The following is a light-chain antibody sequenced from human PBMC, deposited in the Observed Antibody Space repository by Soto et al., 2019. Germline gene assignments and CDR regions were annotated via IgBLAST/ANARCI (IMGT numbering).Light chain of an antibody. J-gene: IGLJ1*01. V-gene: IGLV2-14*01. Sequence: ALTQPASVSGSPGQSITISCTGTSSDVGGYNYVSWYQQHPGKAPKLMIFEVSNRPSGISIRFSGSKSGNTASLTISGLQTEDEADYYCSSYTNNSPYVFGTGTKVTVL. CDR2: EVS. CDR1: SSDVGGYNY. CDR3: SSYTNNSPYV.